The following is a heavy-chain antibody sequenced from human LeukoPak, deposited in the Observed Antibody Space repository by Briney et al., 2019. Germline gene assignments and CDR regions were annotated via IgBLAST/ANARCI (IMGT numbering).Heavy chain of an antibody. CDR2: IIPIFGTA. CDR3: AVRTDYDSSGYYYVGPHYYYMDV. V-gene: IGHV1-69*06. D-gene: IGHD3-22*01. J-gene: IGHJ6*03. Sequence: ASVKVSCKASGGTFSSYAISWVRQAPGQGLEWMGGIIPIFGTANYAQKFQGRVTITADKSTSTAYMELSSLRSEDTAVYYCAVRTDYDSSGYYYVGPHYYYMDVWGKGTTVTVSS. CDR1: GGTFSSYA.